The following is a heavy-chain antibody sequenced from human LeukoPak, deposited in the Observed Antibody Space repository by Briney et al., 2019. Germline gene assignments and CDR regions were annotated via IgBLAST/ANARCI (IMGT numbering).Heavy chain of an antibody. CDR3: AGDSSEYYSTPLGY. CDR1: GFTFSSYG. D-gene: IGHD3-22*01. J-gene: IGHJ4*02. V-gene: IGHV3-21*01. Sequence: GRSLRLSCAASGFTFSSYGMHWVRQAPGKGLEWVSSISSSSSYIYYAASVQGRFTISRDNAKNSLYLQMNSLRAEDTAVYYCAGDSSEYYSTPLGYWGQGTLVTVSS. CDR2: ISSSSSYI.